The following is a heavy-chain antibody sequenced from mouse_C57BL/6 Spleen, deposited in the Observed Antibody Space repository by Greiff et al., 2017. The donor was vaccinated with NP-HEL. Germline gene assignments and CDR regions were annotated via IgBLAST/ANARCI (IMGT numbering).Heavy chain of an antibody. CDR3: TLYYYGSSSHDY. J-gene: IGHJ2*01. Sequence: EVQLQQSGAELVRPGASVKLSCTASGFNIKDDYMHWVKQRPEQGLEWIGWIDPENGDTEYATKFQGKATITSDTSSNTAYLQLSSLTSEDTAVYYCTLYYYGSSSHDYWGQGTTLTVSS. V-gene: IGHV14-4*01. CDR2: IDPENGDT. CDR1: GFNIKDDY. D-gene: IGHD1-1*01.